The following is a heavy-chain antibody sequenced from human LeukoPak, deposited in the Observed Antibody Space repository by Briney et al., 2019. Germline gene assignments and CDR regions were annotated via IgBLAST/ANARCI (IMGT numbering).Heavy chain of an antibody. CDR2: MSGSGDKT. J-gene: IGHJ4*02. V-gene: IGHV3-23*01. CDR1: GFTFSNCA. CDR3: AKEGRLKPPGY. Sequence: PGGSLRLSCAASGFTFSNCAMSWVRQAPGEGLEWISAMSGSGDKTHYADSVKGRFTISRDNSKNTLYLQMNSLTAEDTAVYYCAKEGRLKPPGYWGQGTLVTVSS.